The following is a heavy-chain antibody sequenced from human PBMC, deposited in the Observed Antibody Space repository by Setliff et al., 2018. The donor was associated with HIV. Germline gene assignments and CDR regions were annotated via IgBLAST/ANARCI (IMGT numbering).Heavy chain of an antibody. Sequence: LRLSCAASGFTVSSNYMSWVRQAPGKGLEWVSVIYSGGSTYYADSVKGRFTISRDNSKNTLYLQMNSLRAEDTAVYYCAKDHATSSWFTALLDYWGQGALVTVSS. CDR2: IYSGGST. J-gene: IGHJ4*02. V-gene: IGHV3-53*01. D-gene: IGHD6-13*01. CDR3: AKDHATSSWFTALLDY. CDR1: GFTVSSNY.